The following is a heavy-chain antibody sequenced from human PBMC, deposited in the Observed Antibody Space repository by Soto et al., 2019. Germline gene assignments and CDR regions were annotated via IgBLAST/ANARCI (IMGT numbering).Heavy chain of an antibody. CDR2: IYPGDSDT. D-gene: IGHD3-3*01. CDR3: ARPIYYDFWSGYQPNDAFDI. J-gene: IGHJ3*02. V-gene: IGHV5-51*01. CDR1: GYSFTSYW. Sequence: GESLKISCKGSGYSFTSYWIGWVRQMPGKGLEWMGIIYPGDSDTRYSPSFQGQVTISADKSISTAYLQWNSLKASDTAMYYCARPIYYDFWSGYQPNDAFDIWGQGTMVTVSS.